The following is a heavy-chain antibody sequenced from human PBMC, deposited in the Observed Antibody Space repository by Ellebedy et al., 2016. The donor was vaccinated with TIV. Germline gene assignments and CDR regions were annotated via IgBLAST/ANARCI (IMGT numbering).Heavy chain of an antibody. CDR2: INPNSGGT. D-gene: IGHD2-2*01. V-gene: IGHV1-2*04. J-gene: IGHJ5*02. Sequence: AASVKVSCKASGYTFTGYYMHWVRQAPGQGLEWMGWINPNSGGTNYAQKFQGWVTMTRDTSISTAYMELSRLRSDDTAVYYCARGYCSSTSCYDNWFDPWGQGTLVTVSS. CDR3: ARGYCSSTSCYDNWFDP. CDR1: GYTFTGYY.